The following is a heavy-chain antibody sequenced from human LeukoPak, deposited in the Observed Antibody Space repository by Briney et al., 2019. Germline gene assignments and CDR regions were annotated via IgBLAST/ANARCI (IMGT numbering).Heavy chain of an antibody. CDR2: VSRSDGST. CDR1: GFTFSGYA. CDR3: AREILEDYYFDY. V-gene: IGHV3-23*01. D-gene: IGHD2-15*01. Sequence: PGGSLRLSCAASGFTFSGYAMSWVRQAPGKGLEWVSAVSRSDGSTYYADSVKGRFTISRDNSKNSLFLQMNSLTSEDTAVYYCAREILEDYYFDYWGQGTLVTVSS. J-gene: IGHJ4*02.